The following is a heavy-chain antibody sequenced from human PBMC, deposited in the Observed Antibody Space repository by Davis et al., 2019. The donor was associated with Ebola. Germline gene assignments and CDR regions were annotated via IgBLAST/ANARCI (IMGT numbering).Heavy chain of an antibody. Sequence: MPSETLSLTCTVSGGSISSYYWSWIRQPPGKGLEWIGYIYYSGSTNYNPSLKSRVTISVDTSKNQFSLKLSSVTAADTAVYYCARGDYYDSSGNYLSFTDAFDVWGQGTMVTVSS. J-gene: IGHJ3*01. D-gene: IGHD3-22*01. CDR1: GGSISSYY. V-gene: IGHV4-59*08. CDR2: IYYSGST. CDR3: ARGDYYDSSGNYLSFTDAFDV.